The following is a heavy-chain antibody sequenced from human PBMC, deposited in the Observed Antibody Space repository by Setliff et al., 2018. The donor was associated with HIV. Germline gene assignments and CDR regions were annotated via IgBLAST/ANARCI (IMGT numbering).Heavy chain of an antibody. CDR1: GGTFRKDT. V-gene: IGHV1-69*01. CDR2: IVPVFGPG. Sequence: VKVSCKASGGTFRKDTITWVRQAPGQGLEWMGGIVPVFGPGNSAQKFQGRVTITADESTSTVYMEVSSLKSEDTAVYYCARATPGEHLVLHYWGQGTLVTVSS. J-gene: IGHJ4*02. D-gene: IGHD6-13*01. CDR3: ARATPGEHLVLHY.